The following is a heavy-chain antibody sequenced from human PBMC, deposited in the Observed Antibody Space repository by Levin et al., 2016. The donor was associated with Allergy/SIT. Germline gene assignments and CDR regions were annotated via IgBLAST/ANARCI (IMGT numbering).Heavy chain of an antibody. CDR3: AKDLKGEVVAATVGY. J-gene: IGHJ4*02. V-gene: IGHV3-23*01. Sequence: VRQAPGKGLEWVSAISGSGGSTYYADSVKGRFTISRDNSKNTLYLQMNSLRAEDTAVYYCAKDLKGEVVAATVGYWGQGTLVTVSS. D-gene: IGHD2-15*01. CDR2: ISGSGGST.